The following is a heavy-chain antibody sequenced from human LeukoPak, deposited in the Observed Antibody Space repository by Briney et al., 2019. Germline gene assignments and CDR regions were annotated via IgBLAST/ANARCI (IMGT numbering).Heavy chain of an antibody. CDR2: IYYSGST. D-gene: IGHD3-10*02. CDR1: GGSISSYY. V-gene: IGHV4-59*01. J-gene: IGHJ5*02. CDR3: ARQRITMSRSNWFDP. Sequence: SETLSLTCTVSGGSISSYYWSWIRHPPGKGLGLVGYIYYSGSTNYNPSLKRRVTISVDTSKNQFSLKLSSVTAADTAVYYCARQRITMSRSNWFDPWGQGTLVTVSS.